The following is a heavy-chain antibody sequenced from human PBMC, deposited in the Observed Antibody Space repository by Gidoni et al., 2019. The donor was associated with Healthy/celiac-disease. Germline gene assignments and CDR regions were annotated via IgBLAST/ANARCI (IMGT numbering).Heavy chain of an antibody. CDR2: INHSGST. Sequence: QVQLQQWGAGLLKPSETLSLTCAVYGGSFSGYYWSWIRQPPGKGLEWIGEINHSGSTNYNPSLKSRVTISVDTSKNQFSLKLSSVTAADTAVYYCARRGYSGYALPFDIWGQGTMVTVSS. CDR3: ARRGYSGYALPFDI. J-gene: IGHJ3*02. CDR1: GGSFSGYY. V-gene: IGHV4-34*01. D-gene: IGHD5-12*01.